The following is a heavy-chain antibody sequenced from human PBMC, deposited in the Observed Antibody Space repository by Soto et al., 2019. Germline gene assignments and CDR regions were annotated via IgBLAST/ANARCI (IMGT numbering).Heavy chain of an antibody. CDR3: AREEYSSGWYLVRTIDY. J-gene: IGHJ4*02. V-gene: IGHV3-30-3*01. Sequence: GCLLLACAASGFTFSSYAMHWVRQAPGKGLEWVAVISYDGSNKYYADSVKGRFTISRDNSKNTLYLQMKSLRAEDTAVYYCAREEYSSGWYLVRTIDYWGQGTLVTVSS. D-gene: IGHD6-19*01. CDR1: GFTFSSYA. CDR2: ISYDGSNK.